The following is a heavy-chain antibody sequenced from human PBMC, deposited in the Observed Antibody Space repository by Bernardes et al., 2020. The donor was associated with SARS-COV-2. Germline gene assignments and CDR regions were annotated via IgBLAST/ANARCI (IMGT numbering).Heavy chain of an antibody. CDR1: GIPFSTHG. V-gene: IGHV3-23*01. J-gene: IGHJ4*02. CDR2: INGDGSSP. CDR3: VARVWDY. D-gene: IGHD2-21*01. Sequence: GGALRRSCEGSGIPFSTHGMNWGRQAPGKGLEWVSLINGDGSSPYYADSVKGRFTISRDNRKNTLYLHMNSLGADDTAVYYCVARVWDYWGQGTLVNVSS.